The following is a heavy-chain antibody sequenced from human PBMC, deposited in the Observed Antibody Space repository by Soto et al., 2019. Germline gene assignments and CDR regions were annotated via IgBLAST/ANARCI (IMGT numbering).Heavy chain of an antibody. CDR3: AKDWGSSGWYNWFDP. V-gene: IGHV3-30*18. Sequence: QVQLVESGGGVVQSGRSLRLSCAASGFTFSTSGMHWIRQAPGKGMEWVAMISHDGGATYYVDSVKGRFTISRDTDKNTLHLQMDSLRPVDTATYYCAKDWGSSGWYNWFDPWGQGTLVTVSS. J-gene: IGHJ5*02. CDR1: GFTFSTSG. D-gene: IGHD6-13*01. CDR2: ISHDGGAT.